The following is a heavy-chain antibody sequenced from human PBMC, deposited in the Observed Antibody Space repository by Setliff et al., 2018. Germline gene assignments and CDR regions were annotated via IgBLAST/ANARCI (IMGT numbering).Heavy chain of an antibody. D-gene: IGHD2-15*01. J-gene: IGHJ2*01. CDR3: ARYGGGHFWFFGL. CDR2: ISHSGSA. V-gene: IGHV4-34*01. CDR1: GGSFSTYF. Sequence: KTSETLSLTCAVYGGSFSTYFWSWIRQPPGKGLEWIGEISHSGSANYNLSLRSRVTISLDTSKQQFSLNLISVTAADTAVYYCARYGGGHFWFFGLWGRGTLVTVSS.